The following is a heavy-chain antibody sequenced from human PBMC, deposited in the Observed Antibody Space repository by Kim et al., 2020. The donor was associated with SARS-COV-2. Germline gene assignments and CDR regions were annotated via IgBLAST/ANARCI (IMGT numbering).Heavy chain of an antibody. CDR3: ARSTLMVRGVIYYYYYGMDV. Sequence: SVKVSCKASGGTFSSYAISWVRQAPGQGLEWMGGINPIFGKANYAQKFQGRVTITADKSMSTAYMELSSLRSEDTAVYYCARSTLMVRGVIYYYYYGMDVWGEGTTVTLS. CDR1: GGTFSSYA. J-gene: IGHJ6*02. D-gene: IGHD3-10*01. V-gene: IGHV1-69*06. CDR2: INPIFGKA.